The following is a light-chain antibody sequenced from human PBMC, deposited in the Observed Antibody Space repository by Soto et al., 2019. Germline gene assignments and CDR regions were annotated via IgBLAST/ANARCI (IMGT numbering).Light chain of an antibody. CDR2: GAS. CDR1: QSVGRN. CDR3: QQYSSWPPYT. V-gene: IGKV3-15*01. J-gene: IGKJ2*01. Sequence: EKVLTQSPATLSVSPGGRATLYCRASQSVGRNLAWYQKKPGQAPRPLIYGASTRATGVPDRFTGSGSGTDFNLTISSLQSEDFAVYYCQQYSSWPPYTFGQGTKLEIK.